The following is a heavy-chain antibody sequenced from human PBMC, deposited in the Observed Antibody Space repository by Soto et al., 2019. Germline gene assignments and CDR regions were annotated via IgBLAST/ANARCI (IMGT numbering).Heavy chain of an antibody. CDR3: ARQMYYDFWSGHSPTGGWFDP. J-gene: IGHJ5*01. CDR2: IYPGDSDT. Sequence: PGASLQVSCKGSGFSFASYWIGWVRQMPGKSLEWMGIIYPGDSDTRYSPSFQGQVTISADKSISTAYLQWSSLKASDTAMYYCARQMYYDFWSGHSPTGGWFDPWGQGTLVTVSS. V-gene: IGHV5-51*01. CDR1: GFSFASYW. D-gene: IGHD3-3*01.